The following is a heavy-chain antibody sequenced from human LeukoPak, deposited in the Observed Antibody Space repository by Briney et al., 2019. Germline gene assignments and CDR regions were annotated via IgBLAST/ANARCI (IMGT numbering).Heavy chain of an antibody. V-gene: IGHV3-23*01. CDR2: ISGSGAGT. Sequence: GGSLRLSCAASGFIFSSYAMSWVRQAPGKGLEWVSGISGSGAGTYYADSAKGRFAISRDNSKNTLYLHMSRLTAEDTAVYYCAKDDGYTDDWGQGALVTVSS. CDR1: GFIFSSYA. D-gene: IGHD5-24*01. CDR3: AKDDGYTDD. J-gene: IGHJ4*02.